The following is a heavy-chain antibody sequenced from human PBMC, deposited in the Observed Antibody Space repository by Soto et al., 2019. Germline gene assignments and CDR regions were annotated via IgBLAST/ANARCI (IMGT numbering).Heavy chain of an antibody. J-gene: IGHJ4*02. CDR2: INTETGNT. CDR3: VRDRHNSNLDL. Sequence: QVQLVQSGAEVKKPGASVKVSCTASGYSVLSYGFSWVRQAPGQGLEWMGYINTETGNTFYAQRLQGRVTMTTNANTNTAYMKLRRLTSDETVVYCCVRDRHNSNLDLWSQGTL. V-gene: IGHV1-18*01. CDR1: GYSVLSYG.